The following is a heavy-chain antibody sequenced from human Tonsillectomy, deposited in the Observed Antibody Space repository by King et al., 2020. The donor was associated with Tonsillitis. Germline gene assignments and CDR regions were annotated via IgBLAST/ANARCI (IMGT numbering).Heavy chain of an antibody. J-gene: IGHJ6*03. Sequence: VQLQESGPGLVKPSETLSLTCTVSGDSIMSYYWSWIRQPPGKGLEWIGYIYSSGSTNCNPSLKNRVTISIDTSKNQFSLLLTSVTAADTAVYYCARIDWNYYYMDVWGKGTTVTVSS. CDR2: IYSSGST. D-gene: IGHD1-1*01. CDR3: ARIDWNYYYMDV. V-gene: IGHV4-59*01. CDR1: GDSIMSYY.